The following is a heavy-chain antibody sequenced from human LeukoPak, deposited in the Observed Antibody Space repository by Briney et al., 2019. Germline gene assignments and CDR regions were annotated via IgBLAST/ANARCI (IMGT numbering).Heavy chain of an antibody. Sequence: SETLSLTCTVSGGSISSNGYYWGWIRQPPGKGLEWIGSFYYTGSTFYSPSLKSRVTISVDTSKNQFSLKLSSVTAADTAVYYCARAGKSDFWSGYPIMDVWGKGTTVTVSS. CDR3: ARAGKSDFWSGYPIMDV. J-gene: IGHJ6*03. V-gene: IGHV4-39*07. D-gene: IGHD3-3*01. CDR1: GGSISSNGYY. CDR2: FYYTGST.